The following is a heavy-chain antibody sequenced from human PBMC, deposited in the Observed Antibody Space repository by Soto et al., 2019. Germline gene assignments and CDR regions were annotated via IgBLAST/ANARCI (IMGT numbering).Heavy chain of an antibody. D-gene: IGHD3-22*01. J-gene: IGHJ4*02. V-gene: IGHV3-23*01. CDR3: AKEDTTGFSAYYFDH. CDR2: ISGTGGTT. Sequence: PGGSLRLSCAASGFIFNNYAMSWVRRAPGKGLEWVSGISGTGGTTYYADSVKGRLTISRDNSKKTLYLQLNSLRAEDTAVYYCAKEDTTGFSAYYFDHWGQGTQVTVSS. CDR1: GFIFNNYA.